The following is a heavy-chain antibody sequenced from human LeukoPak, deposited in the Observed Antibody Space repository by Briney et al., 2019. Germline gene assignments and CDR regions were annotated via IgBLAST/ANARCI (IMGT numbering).Heavy chain of an antibody. CDR3: ARAGGGSWKYFGY. CDR1: GGSISSYY. CDR2: IYYSGST. V-gene: IGHV4-59*01. D-gene: IGHD2-15*01. J-gene: IGHJ4*02. Sequence: RASETLSLTCTVSGGSISSYYWSWIRQPPGKGLEWIGYIYYSGSTNYNPSLKSRVTISVDTSKNQFSLKLSSVTAADTAVYYCARAGGGSWKYFGYWGQGTLVTVSS.